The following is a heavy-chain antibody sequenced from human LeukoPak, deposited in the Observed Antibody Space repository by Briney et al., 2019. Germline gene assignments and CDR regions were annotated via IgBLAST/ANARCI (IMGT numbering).Heavy chain of an antibody. V-gene: IGHV3-48*01. Sequence: GGSLRLSCEASEFTFSSYSMNWVRQAPGKGLEWVSYISSSSSTIYYAESVKGRFTISRDNAKNSLYLQMNSLRVEDTAVYYCARSRGNSGSYPLDYWGQGTLVTISS. CDR3: ARSRGNSGSYPLDY. D-gene: IGHD1-26*01. J-gene: IGHJ4*02. CDR1: EFTFSSYS. CDR2: ISSSSSTI.